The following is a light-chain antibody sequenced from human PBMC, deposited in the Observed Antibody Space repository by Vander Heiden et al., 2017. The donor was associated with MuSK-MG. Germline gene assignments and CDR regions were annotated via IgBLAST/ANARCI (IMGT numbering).Light chain of an antibody. V-gene: IGKV1-39*01. CDR2: EGS. CDR3: LQYYDTWT. Sequence: DIQMTQSPRSLSASVGESVTISCRASQTIRKFLNWFQHKPGTAPKVLIYEGSKLQSGISSRFSGSGSGTEFTLTIRSLQPEDFASYFCLQYYDTWTFGQGT. J-gene: IGKJ1*01. CDR1: QTIRKF.